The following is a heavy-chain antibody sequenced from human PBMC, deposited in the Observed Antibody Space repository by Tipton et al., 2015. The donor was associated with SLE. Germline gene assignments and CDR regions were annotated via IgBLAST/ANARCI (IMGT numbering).Heavy chain of an antibody. CDR1: GGSISSSSYY. Sequence: TLSLTCTVSGGSISSSSYYWGWIRQPPGKGLEWIGSIYYSGSTYYNPALKSRVTISVDTSKKQFSLKMSSVTAADTAVYYCASYGGSSWGDAFDIWGQGTMVTVSS. D-gene: IGHD6-13*01. CDR2: IYYSGST. CDR3: ASYGGSSWGDAFDI. V-gene: IGHV4-39*07. J-gene: IGHJ3*02.